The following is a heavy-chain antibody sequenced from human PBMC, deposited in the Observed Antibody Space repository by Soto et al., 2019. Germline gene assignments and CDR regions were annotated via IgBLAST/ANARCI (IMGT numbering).Heavy chain of an antibody. J-gene: IGHJ4*02. Sequence: ASVKVSCKASGYTFTIYYMHCVLQSPLQWLEWMGIINPSGGSTSYAQKFQGRVTMTRDTSTSTVYMELSSLRSEDTAVYYCARDLVGATISNYFDYWGQGTLVTVSS. CDR1: GYTFTIYY. CDR3: ARDLVGATISNYFDY. CDR2: INPSGGST. V-gene: IGHV1-46*01. D-gene: IGHD1-26*01.